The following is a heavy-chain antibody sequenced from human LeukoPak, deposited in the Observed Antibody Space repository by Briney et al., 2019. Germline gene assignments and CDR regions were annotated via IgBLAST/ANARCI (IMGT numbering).Heavy chain of an antibody. CDR3: ARYYDSSGYGLFDY. D-gene: IGHD3-22*01. V-gene: IGHV3-53*01. CDR1: GFTVSSNY. Sequence: PGGSLRLSCAASGFTVSSNYMSWVRQAPGKGLGWVSVIYSGGSTYYADSVKGRFTISRDNSKNTLYLQMNSLRAEDTAVYYCARYYDSSGYGLFDYWGQGTLVTVSS. CDR2: IYSGGST. J-gene: IGHJ4*02.